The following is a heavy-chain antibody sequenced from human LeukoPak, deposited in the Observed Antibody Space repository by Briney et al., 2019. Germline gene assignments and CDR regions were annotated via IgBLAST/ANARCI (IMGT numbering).Heavy chain of an antibody. V-gene: IGHV4-59*08. D-gene: IGHD3-22*01. CDR2: IHYSGST. J-gene: IGHJ2*01. CDR3: ARHTYYSDSSGYSNWFFDL. CDR1: GDSISGYY. Sequence: PSETLSLTCTVSGDSISGYYWSRIRQPPGKGLDWIAYIHYSGSTNYSPSLRSRVTISVDTSKNQFSLKLSSVTAADTAVYYCARHTYYSDSSGYSNWFFDLWGRGTLVTVSS.